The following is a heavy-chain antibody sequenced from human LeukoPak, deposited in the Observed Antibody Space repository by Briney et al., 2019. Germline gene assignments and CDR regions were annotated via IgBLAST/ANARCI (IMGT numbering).Heavy chain of an antibody. CDR1: GGSISSYY. V-gene: IGHV4-59*08. J-gene: IGHJ6*02. Sequence: SETLSLTCTVSGGSISSYYWSWIRQPPGKGLEWIGYIYYGGSTNYNPSLKSRVTIPVDTSKNQFSLKLSSVTAADTAVYYCARSLSFTIDSSTKRYYYYSGMDVWGQGNTVTVSS. CDR2: IYYGGST. D-gene: IGHD2-2*01. CDR3: ARSLSFTIDSSTKRYYYYSGMDV.